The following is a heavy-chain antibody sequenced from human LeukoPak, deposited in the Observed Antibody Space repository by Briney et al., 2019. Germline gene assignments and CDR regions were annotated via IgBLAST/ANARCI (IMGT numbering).Heavy chain of an antibody. CDR2: IKSKTDGGTT. D-gene: IGHD6-13*01. V-gene: IGHV3-15*01. Sequence: GGSLRLSCAASGFTFSSYAMSWVRQAPGKGLEWVGRIKSKTDGGTTDYAAPVKGRFTISRDDSKNTLYLQMNSLKTEDTAVYYCTPTAGPADYWGQGTLVTVSS. J-gene: IGHJ4*02. CDR1: GFTFSSYA. CDR3: TPTAGPADY.